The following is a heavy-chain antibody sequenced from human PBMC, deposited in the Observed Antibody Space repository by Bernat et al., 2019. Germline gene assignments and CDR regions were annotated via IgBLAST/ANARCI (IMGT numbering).Heavy chain of an antibody. CDR1: GYTFTTYY. V-gene: IGHV1-46*03. Sequence: QVQLVQSGAEVKKPGASVKVSCKASGYTFTTYYMHWVRQAPGQVLEWMGMINPSGGSTSYAQKFQGRVTMTRDTSTSTVYMELSSLRSEDTAVYYCAREWHDSSGYYYPEDYFDYWGQGTLVTVSS. D-gene: IGHD3-22*01. CDR2: INPSGGST. J-gene: IGHJ4*02. CDR3: AREWHDSSGYYYPEDYFDY.